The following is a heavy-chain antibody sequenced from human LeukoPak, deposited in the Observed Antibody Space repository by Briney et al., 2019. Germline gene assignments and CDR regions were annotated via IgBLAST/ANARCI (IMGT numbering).Heavy chain of an antibody. V-gene: IGHV1-69*04. CDR2: IIPILGIA. Sequence: ASVKVSCKASGYTFTSYAISWVRQAPGQGLEWMGRIIPILGIANYAQKFQGRVTITADKSTSTAYMELSSLRSEDTAVYYCAREQGSEWELRNTNAFDIWGQGTTVTVSS. CDR3: AREQGSEWELRNTNAFDI. D-gene: IGHD1-26*01. CDR1: GYTFTSYA. J-gene: IGHJ3*02.